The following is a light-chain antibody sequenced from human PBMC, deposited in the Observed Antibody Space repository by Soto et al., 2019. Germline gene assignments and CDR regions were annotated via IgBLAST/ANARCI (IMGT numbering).Light chain of an antibody. J-gene: IGKJ4*01. CDR2: GAS. Sequence: EIVLTQSPGTLSLSPGERATLSCRASQSVSSNYLAWYQQKPGQAPKLLIYGASSRATGIPARFSRSGSGTDFILTISRLEPEDFAMYYCQQSGKSFPLTFGGGTKLEI. CDR1: QSVSSNY. CDR3: QQSGKSFPLT. V-gene: IGKV3-20*01.